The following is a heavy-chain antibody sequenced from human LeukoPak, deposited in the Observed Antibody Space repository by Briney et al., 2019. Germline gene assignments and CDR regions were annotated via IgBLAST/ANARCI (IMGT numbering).Heavy chain of an antibody. J-gene: IGHJ4*02. D-gene: IGHD3-10*01. V-gene: IGHV4-61*02. CDR1: GGSISSSSYY. Sequence: SETLSLTCTVSGGSISSSSYYWSWIRQPAGKGLEWIGRIYTSGSTNYNPSLKSRVTMSVDTSKNQFSLKLSSVTAADTAVYYCARGRITSLYYFDYWGQGTLVTVSS. CDR3: ARGRITSLYYFDY. CDR2: IYTSGST.